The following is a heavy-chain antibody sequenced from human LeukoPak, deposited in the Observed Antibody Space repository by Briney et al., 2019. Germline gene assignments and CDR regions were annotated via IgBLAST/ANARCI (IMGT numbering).Heavy chain of an antibody. Sequence: SETLTLTCAVYGGSFSGYYWSWIRQPPGKGLEWIGEINHSGSTNYNPSLKSRGTISVDTSKNQFSLKLSSVTAADTAVYYCASLVVVISPYGMDVWGQETTVTVSS. J-gene: IGHJ6*01. D-gene: IGHD3-22*01. V-gene: IGHV4-34*01. CDR2: INHSGST. CDR3: ASLVVVISPYGMDV. CDR1: GGSFSGYY.